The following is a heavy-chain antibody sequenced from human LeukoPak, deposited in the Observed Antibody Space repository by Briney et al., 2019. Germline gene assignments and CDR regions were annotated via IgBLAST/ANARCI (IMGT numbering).Heavy chain of an antibody. D-gene: IGHD2-21*02. V-gene: IGHV4-31*03. Sequence: SETLSLTCTVSGGSISSGGYYWSWIRQHPGKGLEWIGYIYYSGSTYYNPSLKSRVTISVDTSKNQFSLKLSSVTAADTAVYYCARDLGGSDWVDYWGQGTLVTVSS. J-gene: IGHJ4*02. CDR1: GGSISSGGYY. CDR3: ARDLGGSDWVDY. CDR2: IYYSGST.